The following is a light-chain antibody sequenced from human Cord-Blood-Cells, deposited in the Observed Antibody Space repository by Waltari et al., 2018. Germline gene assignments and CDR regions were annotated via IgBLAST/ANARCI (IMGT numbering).Light chain of an antibody. J-gene: IGKJ2*02. V-gene: IGKV1-5*01. CDR3: QQYNSYSRGT. Sequence: DIQMTQSPSTLSESVGDRVTITYRASKSISSWLSWYQQKPGKAPKLLIYDASSLESGVPSTFSGSGSGTEFTLTISSLQPDDVATYYCQQYNSYSRGTFGQGTKLEIK. CDR1: KSISSW. CDR2: DAS.